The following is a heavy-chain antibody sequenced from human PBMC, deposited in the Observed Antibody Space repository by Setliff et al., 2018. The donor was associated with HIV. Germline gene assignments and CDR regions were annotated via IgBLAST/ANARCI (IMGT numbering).Heavy chain of an antibody. CDR1: GYSISSGFY. V-gene: IGHV4-38-2*02. D-gene: IGHD6-19*01. CDR2: IYNRGST. CDR3: AARGAGSFDY. Sequence: SETLSLTCTVSGYSISSGFYWGWIRQPPGKGLEWIGSIYNRGSTYYNPSLKSRVTISVDTSKNQFSLKLTSVTAADTAVYYCAARGAGSFDYWGQGTLVTVSS. J-gene: IGHJ4*02.